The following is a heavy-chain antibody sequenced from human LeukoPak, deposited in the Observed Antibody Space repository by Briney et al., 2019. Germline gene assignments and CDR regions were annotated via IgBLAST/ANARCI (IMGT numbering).Heavy chain of an antibody. J-gene: IGHJ5*01. CDR1: GGSFSGYY. V-gene: IGHV4-34*01. CDR2: INHSGST. CDR3: ARVRGYGGWFDS. Sequence: SETLSLTCAVYGGSFSGYYWSWIRQPPGKGLEWVGEINHSGSTNYNPSLKSRVTISVDTSKNQFSLKLSSVTAADTAVYYCARVRGYGGWFDSWGQGTLVTVSS. D-gene: IGHD2-15*01.